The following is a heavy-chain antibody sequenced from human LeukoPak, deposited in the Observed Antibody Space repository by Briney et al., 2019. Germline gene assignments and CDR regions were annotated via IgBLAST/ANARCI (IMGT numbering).Heavy chain of an antibody. D-gene: IGHD6-25*01. J-gene: IGHJ6*02. CDR2: MNPNSGDT. CDR1: GYTFTSYE. Sequence: GATVKVSCKASGYTFTSYEINWVRQATGHGLEWMGWMNPNSGDTAYAQKFQGRITMTRSTSITTAYMELSGLRSEDTAVYYCARSERQYYYGMDVWGQGTTVTVSS. CDR3: ARSERQYYYGMDV. V-gene: IGHV1-8*01.